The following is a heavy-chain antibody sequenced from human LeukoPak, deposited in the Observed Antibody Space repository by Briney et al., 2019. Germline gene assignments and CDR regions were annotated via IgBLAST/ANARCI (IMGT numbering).Heavy chain of an antibody. D-gene: IGHD3-22*01. Sequence: GGSLRLSCAASGFTFSSYAMHWVRQAPGKGPEWVALITPDGLTKSYPDSVKGRFTISRDNSKNTVFLQTDGLRDEDTAVYFCAREGGSSGYAGYFDSWGPGTLVTVSS. CDR2: ITPDGLTK. J-gene: IGHJ4*02. CDR1: GFTFSSYA. CDR3: AREGGSSGYAGYFDS. V-gene: IGHV3-30*04.